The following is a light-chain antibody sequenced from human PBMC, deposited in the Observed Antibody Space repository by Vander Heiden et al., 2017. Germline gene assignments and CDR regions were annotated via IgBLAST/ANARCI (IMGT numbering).Light chain of an antibody. J-gene: IGKJ1*01. CDR2: GAS. CDR1: QSVGSN. Sequence: DIVMTQSPATLSVSPGERATLSCRASQSVGSNLAWYQQRPVQVPRLLIHGASTRATGIPARFSGSGSGTDFTLTISSLQSEDFAVYYCQQYNNWPPWTFGQGTKVDMK. CDR3: QQYNNWPPWT. V-gene: IGKV3-15*01.